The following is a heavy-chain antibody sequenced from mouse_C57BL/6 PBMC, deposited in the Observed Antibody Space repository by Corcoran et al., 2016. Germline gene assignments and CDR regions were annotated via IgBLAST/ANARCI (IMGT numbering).Heavy chain of an antibody. CDR1: GYTFTSYG. Sequence: QVQLQQSGAELARPGASVKLSCKASGYTFTSYGISWVKQRTGQGLEWIGEIYPRSGNTYYNEKFKGKATLTADKSSSTAYMELRSPTSEDSAVYFCARPYLYGSSSYYAMDYWGQGTSVTVSS. V-gene: IGHV1-81*01. J-gene: IGHJ4*01. CDR2: IYPRSGNT. D-gene: IGHD1-1*01. CDR3: ARPYLYGSSSYYAMDY.